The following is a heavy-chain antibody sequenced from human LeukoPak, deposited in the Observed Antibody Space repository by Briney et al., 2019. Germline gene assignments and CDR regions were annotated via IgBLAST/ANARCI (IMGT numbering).Heavy chain of an antibody. CDR1: GFTFSSYA. CDR3: ARDARLRYFDRSLSGPSGPFDH. D-gene: IGHD3-9*01. Sequence: PGGSLRLSCAASGFTFSSYAMHWVRQAPGKGLEWVAVITHDGSNKYHADSVKGRFTISRDKSQETLYLQMNSLRAEDTAVYYCARDARLRYFDRSLSGPSGPFDHWGQGTLVTVSS. CDR2: ITHDGSNK. J-gene: IGHJ4*02. V-gene: IGHV3-30*04.